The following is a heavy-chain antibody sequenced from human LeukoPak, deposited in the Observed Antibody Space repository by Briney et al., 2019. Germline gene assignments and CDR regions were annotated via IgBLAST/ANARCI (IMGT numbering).Heavy chain of an antibody. CDR1: GFTFSSYS. V-gene: IGHV3-21*01. Sequence: GGSLRLSCAASGFTFSSYSMNWVRQAPGKGLEWVSSISSSSSYIYYADSVKGRFTISRDNAKNSLYLQMNSLRAEDTAVYYCARDLWVTQDIVVVPAAIGWFDPWGQGTLVTVSS. D-gene: IGHD2-2*02. CDR2: ISSSSSYI. J-gene: IGHJ5*02. CDR3: ARDLWVTQDIVVVPAAIGWFDP.